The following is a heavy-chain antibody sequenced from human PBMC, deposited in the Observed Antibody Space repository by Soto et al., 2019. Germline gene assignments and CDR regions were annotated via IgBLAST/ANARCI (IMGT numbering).Heavy chain of an antibody. D-gene: IGHD2-15*01. CDR3: AMGYCSGGGCHSGKAYYSYDYGMDV. V-gene: IGHV1-3*01. CDR1: GYIFTDHA. CDR2: INAVNGNT. Sequence: ASVKSCCKSSGYIFTDHAMHWVRQAPGQRLEWMGWINAVNGNTKYSQKFQGRVTITRDTSASTAYMELSSLRSEDTAVYYCAMGYCSGGGCHSGKAYYSYDYGMDVWGQGTSVTVSS. J-gene: IGHJ6*02.